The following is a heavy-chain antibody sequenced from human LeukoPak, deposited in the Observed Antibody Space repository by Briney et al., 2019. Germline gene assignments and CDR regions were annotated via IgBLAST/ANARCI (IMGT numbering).Heavy chain of an antibody. J-gene: IGHJ4*02. Sequence: GASVKVSCKASGYIFTNYDINWVPQATGQGLEWMGWMNPKSGNTGYAQKFQGRVTMTRDTSITTAYMELSSLRSEDTAVYYCARVYGEIDYWGQGTLVTVSS. CDR3: ARVYGEIDY. D-gene: IGHD4-17*01. V-gene: IGHV1-8*01. CDR1: GYIFTNYD. CDR2: MNPKSGNT.